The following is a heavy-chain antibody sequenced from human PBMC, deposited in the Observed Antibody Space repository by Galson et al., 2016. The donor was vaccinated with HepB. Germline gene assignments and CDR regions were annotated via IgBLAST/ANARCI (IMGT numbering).Heavy chain of an antibody. CDR2: IFYSGDT. CDR3: ARAPIMIRALFDH. Sequence: TLSLTCTVSGVSISSGGYYWSWIRQHPGKGLEWIGYIFYSGDTYYNPSLKSRVTISVDTPKNQFSLKLSSVAAADTAVYYCARAPIMIRALFDHWGQGTLVTVSS. J-gene: IGHJ4*02. CDR1: GVSISSGGYY. D-gene: IGHD3-16*01. V-gene: IGHV4-31*03.